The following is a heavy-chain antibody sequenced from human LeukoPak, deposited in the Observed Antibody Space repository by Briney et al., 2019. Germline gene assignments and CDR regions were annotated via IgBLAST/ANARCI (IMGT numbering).Heavy chain of an antibody. Sequence: MSGESLKISCKGSGYSFANYWIAWVRQMPGKGLEWMGIIYPGDSDTRYSPSFQGQVTISADKSISTAYLQWSNLKASDTAMYYCARQGCSTSSCYGNYHYYMDVWGKGTTVTVSS. CDR1: GYSFANYW. CDR2: IYPGDSDT. D-gene: IGHD2-2*01. J-gene: IGHJ6*03. V-gene: IGHV5-51*01. CDR3: ARQGCSTSSCYGNYHYYMDV.